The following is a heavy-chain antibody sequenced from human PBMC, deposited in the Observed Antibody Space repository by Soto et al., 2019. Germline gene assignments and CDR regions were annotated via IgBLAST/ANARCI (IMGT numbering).Heavy chain of an antibody. Sequence: QVQLVESVGGVVQPGRSLRLSCAASGFRFSSYGMNWVRQSPGKGLEWVAVIWYDGSNKFYGNSVKGRFTISRDNSRNTLYLQMNSLRDEDRAVYYCVTEGKADSFKGGFDNWGQGTLVTVSS. CDR3: VTEGKADSFKGGFDN. D-gene: IGHD3-22*01. V-gene: IGHV3-33*01. J-gene: IGHJ4*02. CDR2: IWYDGSNK. CDR1: GFRFSSYG.